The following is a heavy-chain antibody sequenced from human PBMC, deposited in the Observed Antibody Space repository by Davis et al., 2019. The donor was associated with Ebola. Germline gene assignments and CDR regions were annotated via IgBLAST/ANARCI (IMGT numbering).Heavy chain of an antibody. CDR2: IYSSGTT. CDR1: GFTVSRNY. CDR3: TREGLQWFGELSYYYGMDV. Sequence: GGSLRLSCAVSGFTVSRNYISWVRQAPGKGPEWVSVIYSSGTTFYADSVKGRFTVSRDISKNTVYLQMNSLRAEDTAVYYCTREGLQWFGELSYYYGMDVWGQGTTVTVSS. D-gene: IGHD3-10*01. J-gene: IGHJ6*02. V-gene: IGHV3-66*01.